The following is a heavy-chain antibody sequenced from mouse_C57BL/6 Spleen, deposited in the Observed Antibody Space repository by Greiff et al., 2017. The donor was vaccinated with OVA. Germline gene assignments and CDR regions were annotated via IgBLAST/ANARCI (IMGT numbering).Heavy chain of an antibody. J-gene: IGHJ1*03. CDR1: GYAFSSYW. CDR2: IYPGDGDT. Sequence: QVQLQQSGAELVKPGASVKISCKASGYAFSSYWMNWVKQRPGKGLEWIGQIYPGDGDTNYNGKFKGKATLTADKSSSTAYMQLSSLTSEDSAVYCCARRGTTVVATPYWYFDVWGTGTTVTVSS. CDR3: ARRGTTVVATPYWYFDV. V-gene: IGHV1-80*01. D-gene: IGHD1-1*01.